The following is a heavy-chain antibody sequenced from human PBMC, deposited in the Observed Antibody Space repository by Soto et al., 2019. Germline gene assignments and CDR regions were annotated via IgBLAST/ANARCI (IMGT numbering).Heavy chain of an antibody. Sequence: GASVKVSCKASGGTFSSYAISWVRQAPGQGLEWMGGIIPIFGTANYAQKFQGRVTITADESTSTAYMELSSLRSEDTAVYYCARGSRLSSSPAISYYYYGMDVWGQGTTVTVSS. CDR1: GGTFSSYA. CDR3: ARGSRLSSSPAISYYYYGMDV. J-gene: IGHJ6*02. V-gene: IGHV1-69*13. D-gene: IGHD6-13*01. CDR2: IIPIFGTA.